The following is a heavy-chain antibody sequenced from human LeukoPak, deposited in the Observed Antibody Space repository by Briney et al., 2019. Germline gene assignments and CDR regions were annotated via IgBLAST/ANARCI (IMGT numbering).Heavy chain of an antibody. CDR1: GGTFISYA. Sequence: GSSVKVSCKASGGTFISYAISWVRQAPGQGLEWMGGIIPIFGTANYAQKFQGRVTITADESTSAAYMELSSLRSEDTAVYYCAKTHYYDSSGYYAGFDPWGQGTLVTVSS. CDR2: IIPIFGTA. CDR3: AKTHYYDSSGYYAGFDP. D-gene: IGHD3-22*01. J-gene: IGHJ5*02. V-gene: IGHV1-69*01.